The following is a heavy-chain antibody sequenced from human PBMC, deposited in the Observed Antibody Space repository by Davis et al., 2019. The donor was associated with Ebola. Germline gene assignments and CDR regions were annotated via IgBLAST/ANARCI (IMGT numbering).Heavy chain of an antibody. CDR2: IYYSGST. D-gene: IGHD1-26*01. V-gene: IGHV4-39*01. J-gene: IGHJ5*02. Sequence: PSETLSLTCTVSGGSISSSSYYWGWIRQPPGKGLEWIGSIYYSGSTYYNPSLKSRVTISVDTSKNQFSLKLSSVTAADTAVYYCARHWSAGLDWEQNWFDPWGQGTLVTVSS. CDR1: GGSISSSSYY. CDR3: ARHWSAGLDWEQNWFDP.